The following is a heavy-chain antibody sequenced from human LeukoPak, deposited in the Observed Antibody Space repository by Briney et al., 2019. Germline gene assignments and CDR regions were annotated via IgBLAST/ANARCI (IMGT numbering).Heavy chain of an antibody. CDR1: GFTFSSYA. V-gene: IGHV3-23*01. Sequence: GSLRLSCAASGFTFSSYAMSWVRQAPGKGLEWVSAIGGSGGSTYYADSVKGRFTISRDNSKNTLYLQMNSLRAEDTAVCYCAKGAYYYDSSGYYVDYWGQGTLVTVSS. CDR3: AKGAYYYDSSGYYVDY. J-gene: IGHJ4*02. D-gene: IGHD3-22*01. CDR2: IGGSGGST.